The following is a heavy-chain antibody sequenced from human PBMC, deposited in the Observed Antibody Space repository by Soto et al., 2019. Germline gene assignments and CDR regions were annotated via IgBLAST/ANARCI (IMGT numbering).Heavy chain of an antibody. CDR3: ARDTYDFWSGYSQGIYYYYYGMDV. J-gene: IGHJ6*02. V-gene: IGHV1-18*01. CDR1: GYTFTSYG. CDR2: ISAYNGNT. D-gene: IGHD3-3*01. Sequence: ASVKVSFKASGYTFTSYGISWARQAPGQGLEWMGWISAYNGNTNYAQKLQGRVTMTTDTSTSTAYMELRSLRSDDTAVYYCARDTYDFWSGYSQGIYYYYYGMDVWGQGTTVTVS.